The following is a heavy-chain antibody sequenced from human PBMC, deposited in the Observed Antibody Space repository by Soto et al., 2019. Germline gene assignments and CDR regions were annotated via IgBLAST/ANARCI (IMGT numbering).Heavy chain of an antibody. Sequence: QEQLQESGPGLVKPSQTLSLTCTVSGGSISSGGYYWSWIRQHPGKGLEWIGYIYYSGSTYYNPTLKSRVTISVDTSKNQFSLKLSSVTSADTAVYYCARAEGGYGDYFDYWGQGTLVTVSS. J-gene: IGHJ4*02. CDR3: ARAEGGYGDYFDY. V-gene: IGHV4-31*03. CDR2: IYYSGST. D-gene: IGHD5-12*01. CDR1: GGSISSGGYY.